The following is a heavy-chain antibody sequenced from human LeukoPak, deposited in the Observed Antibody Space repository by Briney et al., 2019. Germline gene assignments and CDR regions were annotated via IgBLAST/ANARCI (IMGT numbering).Heavy chain of an antibody. J-gene: IGHJ6*04. CDR3: ARRITMVRGVNYYYGMDV. D-gene: IGHD3-10*01. Sequence: ASVKVSCKASGYTFTSYGISWVRQAPGQGLEWMGWISAYNGNTNYAQKLQGRVTMTTDTSTSTAYMELRSLRSDDTAVHYCARRITMVRGVNYYYGMDVWGKGTTVTVSS. V-gene: IGHV1-18*04. CDR1: GYTFTSYG. CDR2: ISAYNGNT.